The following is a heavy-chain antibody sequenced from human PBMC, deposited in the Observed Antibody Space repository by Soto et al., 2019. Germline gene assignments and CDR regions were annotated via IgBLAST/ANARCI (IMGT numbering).Heavy chain of an antibody. CDR1: GGSISSYY. CDR2: IYYSGST. V-gene: IGHV4-59*01. J-gene: IGHJ6*03. D-gene: IGHD6-13*01. CDR3: ARGGYSCSMYDRYYCYMDV. Sequence: SETLSLTCTVSGGSISSYYWSWIRQPPGKGLEWIGYIYYSGSTNYNPSLKSRVTISVDTSKNQFSLKLSSVTAADTAVYYCARGGYSCSMYDRYYCYMDVWGKATTVTVSS.